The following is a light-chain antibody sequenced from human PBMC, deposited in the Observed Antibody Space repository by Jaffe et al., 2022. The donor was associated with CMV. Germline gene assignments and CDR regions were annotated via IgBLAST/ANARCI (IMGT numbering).Light chain of an antibody. V-gene: IGKV3-20*01. CDR1: QSVSSSY. CDR3: QQYGSSPVT. Sequence: EIVLTQSPGTLSLSPGERATLSCRASQSVSSSYLAWYQQKAGQAPRLLIYVASSRATGIPDRFSGSGSGTDFTLTISRLEPEDFAVYYCQQYGSSPVTFGQGTKVEIK. CDR2: VAS. J-gene: IGKJ1*01.